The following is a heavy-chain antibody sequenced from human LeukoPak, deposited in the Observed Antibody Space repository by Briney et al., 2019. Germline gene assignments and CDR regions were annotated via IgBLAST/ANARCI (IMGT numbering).Heavy chain of an antibody. J-gene: IGHJ6*03. V-gene: IGHV1-69*02. CDR1: RGTFSSYT. D-gene: IGHD2-2*01. CDR3: AIVVVPANMDV. Sequence: SVKVSCKASRGTFSSYTISWVRQAPGQGLEWMGRIIPILGIANYAQKFQGRVTITADKSTSTAYMELSSLRSEDTAVYYCAIVVVPANMDVWGKGTTVTVSS. CDR2: IIPILGIA.